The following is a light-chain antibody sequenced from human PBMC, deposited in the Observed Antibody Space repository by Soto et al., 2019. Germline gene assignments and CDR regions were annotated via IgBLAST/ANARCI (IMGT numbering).Light chain of an antibody. Sequence: QSVLSQPASVSGAPGHSITISCTGTSSDVGGYNYVSWYQQHPGKAPKLMIYEVSNRPSGVSNRFSGSKSDNTASLTISGLQAEDEADSYCSSYTSFSTYVFGTGTNVTVL. J-gene: IGLJ1*01. CDR1: SSDVGGYNY. V-gene: IGLV2-14*01. CDR3: SSYTSFSTYV. CDR2: EVS.